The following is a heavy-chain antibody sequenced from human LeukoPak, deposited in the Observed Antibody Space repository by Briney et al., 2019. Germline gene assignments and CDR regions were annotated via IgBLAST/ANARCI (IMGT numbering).Heavy chain of an antibody. CDR3: ARDNSVGDNAWWFDP. V-gene: IGHV1-46*01. CDR1: GYSFTSYY. Sequence: ASVKVSCKSSGYSFTSYYMHWVRQAPGQGLEWMGIINPSGDSTIYAQRFQGRVTMTRDMSTSTDYMELSSLRSEDTAVYYCARDNSVGDNAWWFDPWGQGTLVTVSS. D-gene: IGHD1-26*01. J-gene: IGHJ5*02. CDR2: INPSGDST.